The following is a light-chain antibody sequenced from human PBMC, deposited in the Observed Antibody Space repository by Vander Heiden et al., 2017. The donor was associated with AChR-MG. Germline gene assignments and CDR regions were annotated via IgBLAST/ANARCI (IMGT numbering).Light chain of an antibody. CDR1: SGINVGTYR. Sequence: QAVLTQPSSLSASPGASASPTCPLRSGINVGTYRIYWYQQKPGSPPDYLLSDKADSDKQQGSGVPSRFSGYKDASANEGILLISGLHSDDEADYYCMLWHRGGPVVRGQNKLSVL. CDR3: MLWHRGGPV. V-gene: IGLV5-45*03. CDR2: DKADSDK. J-gene: IGLJ3*02.